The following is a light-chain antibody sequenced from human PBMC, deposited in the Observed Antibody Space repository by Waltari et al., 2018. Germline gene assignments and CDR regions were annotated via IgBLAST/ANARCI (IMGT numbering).Light chain of an antibody. Sequence: QSVLTQPPSVSAAPGQKVTISCSGSSSNIGNNYVSWYQQPPGTAPKLLIYDNNTRPAGIPDRFSGSKSGTSATLGITGLQTGDESDYYCGTWDSSLCVVVFGGGTKLTVL. CDR2: DNN. J-gene: IGLJ2*01. V-gene: IGLV1-51*01. CDR1: SSNIGNNY. CDR3: GTWDSSLCVVV.